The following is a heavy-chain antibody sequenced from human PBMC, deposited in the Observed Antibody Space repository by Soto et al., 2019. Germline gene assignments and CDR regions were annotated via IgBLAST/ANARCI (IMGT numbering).Heavy chain of an antibody. V-gene: IGHV4-39*01. Sequence: SETLSLTCTVSGGSISSSSYYWGWIRQPPGKGLEWIGSIYYSGSTYYNPSLKSRVTISVDTSKNQFSLKLSSVTAADTAVYYCARQMTVSGSYKGTLAGSYFDYWGQGPMVTVSS. CDR1: GGSISSSSYY. CDR3: ARQMTVSGSYKGTLAGSYFDY. CDR2: IYYSGST. D-gene: IGHD1-26*01. J-gene: IGHJ4*02.